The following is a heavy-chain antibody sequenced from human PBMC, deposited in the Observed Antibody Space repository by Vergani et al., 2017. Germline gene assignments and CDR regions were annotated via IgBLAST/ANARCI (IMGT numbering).Heavy chain of an antibody. CDR3: ARAYGRYDWFDY. J-gene: IGHJ4*01. V-gene: IGHV3-7*03. D-gene: IGHD1-20*01. CDR1: GFTFGDYY. Sequence: EVQLLESGGGLVQPGGSLRLSCAASGFTFGDYYMAWIRLAPGKGLDWVASIKRDGTETFYVDSVKGRFTISRDNAKTTLYLQMNSLRAEDTAVYYCARAYGRYDWFDYWGQRTLVTVSS. CDR2: IKRDGTET.